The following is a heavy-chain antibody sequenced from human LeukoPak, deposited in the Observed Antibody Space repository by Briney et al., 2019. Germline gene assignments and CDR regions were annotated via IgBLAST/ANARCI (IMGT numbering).Heavy chain of an antibody. J-gene: IGHJ4*02. CDR1: GFTFSSYG. D-gene: IGHD6-19*01. CDR2: IWYDGSNK. Sequence: GGSLRLSCAASGFTFSSYGMHWVRQAPGKGLEWVAVIWYDGSNKYYADSVKGRFTISRGNSKNTLYLQMNSLRAEDTAVYYCARRIAVAGTIDYWGQGTLVTVSS. V-gene: IGHV3-33*01. CDR3: ARRIAVAGTIDY.